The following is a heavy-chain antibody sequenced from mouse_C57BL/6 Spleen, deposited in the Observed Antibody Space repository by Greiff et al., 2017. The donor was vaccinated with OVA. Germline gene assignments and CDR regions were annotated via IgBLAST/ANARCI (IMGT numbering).Heavy chain of an antibody. D-gene: IGHD5-1*01. CDR1: GFSLTSYG. J-gene: IGHJ2*01. CDR2: IWRGGST. Sequence: QVQLKESGPGLVQPSQSLSITCTVSGFSLTSYGVHWVRQSPGKGLEWLGVIWRGGSTDYNAAFMSRLSITKDNSKSQVFFKMNSLQADDTAIYYCAKESTPGGLTPVDYWGQGTTLTVSS. CDR3: AKESTPGGLTPVDY. V-gene: IGHV2-5*01.